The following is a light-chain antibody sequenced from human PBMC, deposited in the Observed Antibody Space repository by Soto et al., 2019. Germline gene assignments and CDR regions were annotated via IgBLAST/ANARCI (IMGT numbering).Light chain of an antibody. CDR3: TSYAGSINWV. CDR2: EVS. V-gene: IGLV2-8*01. CDR1: SSDVGGYNY. J-gene: IGLJ3*02. Sequence: QSALTQPPSASGSPGQSVTISCTGTSSDVGGYNYVSWYQQRPGKAPKLMIFEVSKRPSGVPDRFSGSKSGNTASLTVSGLQAEDEADYYCTSYAGSINWVFGGGTKVTVL.